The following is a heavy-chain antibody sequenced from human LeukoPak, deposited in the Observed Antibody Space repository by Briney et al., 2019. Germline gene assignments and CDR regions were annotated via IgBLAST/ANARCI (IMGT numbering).Heavy chain of an antibody. D-gene: IGHD6-19*01. CDR1: GDSVSSSTAV. V-gene: IGHV6-1*01. J-gene: IGHJ4*02. Sequence: PSQTLSLTCAISGDSVSSSTAVWNWVRQSPSRGLEWLGRTYYRSKWYSDYAVSVRSRITINPDTSKNQFSLQLSSVTPEDTAVYYCARYPTGWYLDYWGQGTLVTVSS. CDR2: TYYRSKWYS. CDR3: ARYPTGWYLDY.